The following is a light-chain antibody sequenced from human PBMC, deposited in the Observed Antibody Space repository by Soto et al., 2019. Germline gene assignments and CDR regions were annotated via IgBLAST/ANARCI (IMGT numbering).Light chain of an antibody. Sequence: QSVLTQPASVSGSPGQSITISCTGTSSDVGGYNFVSWYQQHPGKAPKFIIYQVSHRPSGVSSRFSGPKSGNTASLTISGLRAEDEADYYCTSFTSSSTPYVFGTGTKVTVL. CDR3: TSFTSSSTPYV. J-gene: IGLJ1*01. CDR1: SSDVGGYNF. CDR2: QVS. V-gene: IGLV2-14*01.